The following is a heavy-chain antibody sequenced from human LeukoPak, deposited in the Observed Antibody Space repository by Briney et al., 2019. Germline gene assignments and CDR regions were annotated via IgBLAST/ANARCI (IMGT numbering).Heavy chain of an antibody. CDR1: GFTFSNYW. Sequence: PGGSLRLSCAASGFTFSNYWMHWVRQAPGKGLEWVAFIRYDGSNKYYADSVKGRFTISRDNSKNTLYLQMNSLRAEDTAVYYCAKDQDGSYCGIDYWGQGTLVTVSS. D-gene: IGHD1-26*01. J-gene: IGHJ4*02. CDR2: IRYDGSNK. V-gene: IGHV3-30*02. CDR3: AKDQDGSYCGIDY.